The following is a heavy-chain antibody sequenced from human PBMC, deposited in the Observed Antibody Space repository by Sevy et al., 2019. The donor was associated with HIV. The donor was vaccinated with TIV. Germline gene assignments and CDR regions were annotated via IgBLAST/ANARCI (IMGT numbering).Heavy chain of an antibody. CDR1: GFTFSSYS. CDR3: ARGRGGYYYDSSGYYYEFGY. J-gene: IGHJ4*02. Sequence: GGSLRLSCAASGFTFSSYSMNWVRQAPGKGLEWVSYISSSSTIYYADSVKGRFTISRDNAKNSLYLQMNSLRDEDTAVYYCARGRGGYYYDSSGYYYEFGYWGQGTLVTVSS. D-gene: IGHD3-22*01. V-gene: IGHV3-48*02. CDR2: ISSSSTI.